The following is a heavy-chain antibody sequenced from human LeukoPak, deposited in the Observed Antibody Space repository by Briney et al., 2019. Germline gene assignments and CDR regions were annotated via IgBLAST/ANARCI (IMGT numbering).Heavy chain of an antibody. V-gene: IGHV3-23*01. CDR2: LTGSGGNT. CDR1: GFTFSSYV. J-gene: IGHJ4*02. CDR3: AKSRVGYDY. D-gene: IGHD1-26*01. Sequence: GGSLRLSCAASGFTFSSYVMSWVRQAPGQGLEWVSTLTGSGGNTYYADSVKGRFTISRDNSKNTLYLQMNSLRAEDTAVYYCAKSRVGYDYWGQGTLVTVSS.